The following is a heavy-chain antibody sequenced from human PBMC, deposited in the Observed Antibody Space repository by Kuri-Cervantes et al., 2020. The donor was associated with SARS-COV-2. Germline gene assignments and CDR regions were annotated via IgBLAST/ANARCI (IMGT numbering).Heavy chain of an antibody. CDR1: GYTFTGYY. D-gene: IGHD1-26*01. CDR3: ARDPLVGATPEFDY. Sequence: ASVKVSCKASGYTFTGYYMHWVRQAPGQGLEWMGWISAYNGNTNYAQKLQGRVTMTTDTSISTAYMELSRLRSDDTAVYYCARDPLVGATPEFDYWGQGTLVTVSS. V-gene: IGHV1-2*02. J-gene: IGHJ4*02. CDR2: ISAYNGNT.